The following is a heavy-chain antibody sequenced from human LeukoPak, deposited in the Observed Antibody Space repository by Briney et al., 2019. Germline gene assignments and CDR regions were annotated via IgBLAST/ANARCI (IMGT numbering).Heavy chain of an antibody. J-gene: IGHJ3*02. CDR1: GYTFTSYG. CDR3: ATAIYGDYGGGAFDI. CDR2: MNPNSGNT. D-gene: IGHD4-17*01. Sequence: ASVKVSCKASGYTFTSYGISWVRQAPGQGLEWMGWMNPNSGNTGYAQKFQGRVTITRNTSISTAYMELSSLRSEDTAVYYCATAIYGDYGGGAFDIWGQGTMVTVSS. V-gene: IGHV1-8*03.